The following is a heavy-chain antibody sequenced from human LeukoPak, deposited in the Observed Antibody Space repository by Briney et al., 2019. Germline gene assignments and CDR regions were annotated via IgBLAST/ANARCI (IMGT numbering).Heavy chain of an antibody. J-gene: IGHJ4*02. CDR3: ATDRADY. V-gene: IGHV3-15*01. CDR2: IKSNPDGGTT. Sequence: PGGSLRLSCAASGFTVSSNYMSWVRQAPGKGLEWVGRIKSNPDGGTTDYAAPVKGRFTISRDDSKNTVYLQMNSLKTEDTAVYYCATDRADYWGQGTLVTVSS. CDR1: GFTVSSNY.